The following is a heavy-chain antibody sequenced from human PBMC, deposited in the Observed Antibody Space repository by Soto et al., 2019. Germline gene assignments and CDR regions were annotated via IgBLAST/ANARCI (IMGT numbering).Heavy chain of an antibody. CDR1: GGSVSSGSYQ. CDR3: ARDGHGMDV. CDR2: IHVSGST. Sequence: PSETLSLTCSVSGGSVSSGSYQWTWIRHPPGKGLEWIGYIHVSGSTNDNPSLKGRVTMSIDPSKNQFSLKLSSVTAAATAVYYCARDGHGMDVWGQGTKATVS. J-gene: IGHJ6*02. V-gene: IGHV4-61*01.